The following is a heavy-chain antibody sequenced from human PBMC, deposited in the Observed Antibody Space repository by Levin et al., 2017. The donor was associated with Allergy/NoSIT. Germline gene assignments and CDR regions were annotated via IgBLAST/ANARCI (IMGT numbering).Heavy chain of an antibody. CDR3: ARDAYDILTGNWFDP. V-gene: IGHV1-46*03. CDR1: GYTFTSYY. Sequence: GASVKVSCKASGYTFTSYYMHWVRQAPGQGLEWMGIINPSGGSTSYAQKFQGRVTMTRDTSTSTVYMELSSLRSEDTAVYYCARDAYDILTGNWFDPWGQGTLVTVSS. D-gene: IGHD3-9*01. J-gene: IGHJ5*02. CDR2: INPSGGST.